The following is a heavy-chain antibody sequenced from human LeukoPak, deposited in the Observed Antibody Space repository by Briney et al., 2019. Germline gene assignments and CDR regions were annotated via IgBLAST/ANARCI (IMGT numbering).Heavy chain of an antibody. D-gene: IGHD3-9*01. Sequence: GGSLTLSCAASGFTFSSYARSWVRQAPGKGLEWVAAICGSGGSTYYAASVKGPFPISRDNSKNTLYLQMNSLRAEDTAVDYCAKPYPILTTARGAVDIWGQGTMGTVSS. J-gene: IGHJ3*02. V-gene: IGHV3-23*01. CDR3: AKPYPILTTARGAVDI. CDR1: GFTFSSYA. CDR2: ICGSGGST.